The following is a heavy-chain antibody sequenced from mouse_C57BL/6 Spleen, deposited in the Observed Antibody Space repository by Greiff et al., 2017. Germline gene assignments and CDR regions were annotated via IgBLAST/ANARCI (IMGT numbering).Heavy chain of an antibody. V-gene: IGHV1-52*01. D-gene: IGHD4-1*01. CDR3: ATGTGIAY. Sequence: QVQLQQPGAELVRPGSSVKLSCKASGYTFTSSWMHWVKQRPIQGLEWIGHIDPSDSETHYNQKFKDKATLTVDKSSSTAYMQLSSLTSEDAAVXYCATGTGIAYWGQGTLVTVSA. CDR2: IDPSDSET. J-gene: IGHJ3*01. CDR1: GYTFTSSW.